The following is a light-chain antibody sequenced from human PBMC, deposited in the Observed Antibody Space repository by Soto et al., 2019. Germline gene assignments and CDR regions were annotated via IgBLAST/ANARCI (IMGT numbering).Light chain of an antibody. CDR2: LGS. J-gene: IGKJ1*01. CDR1: QSLLHSNGYNY. Sequence: DIVMTQSPLSLPVTPGEPASSSCRSSQSLLHSNGYNYLHWYLQKPGQSPQLLIYLGSNRASGVPDRFSGSGSGTDFTLKIRRVEAEDVGVYYCMQPLHTPWTFGQGTKVDIK. V-gene: IGKV2-28*01. CDR3: MQPLHTPWT.